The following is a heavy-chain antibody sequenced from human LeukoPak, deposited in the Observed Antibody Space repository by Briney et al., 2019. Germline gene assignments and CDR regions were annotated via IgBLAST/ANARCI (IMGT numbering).Heavy chain of an antibody. CDR1: GGSLRSYY. J-gene: IGHJ5*02. V-gene: IGHV4-59*01. CDR2: IFYLGNT. D-gene: IGHD5-24*01. Sequence: PSETLSLTCTVSGGSLRSYYWSWIRQTPGKGPEWIGYIFYLGNTNYNPSFESRATMSVDTSKNQFSLKLRSMTAADTAIYYCAGKGLQDWFDPWGQGTLVTVSS. CDR3: AGKGLQDWFDP.